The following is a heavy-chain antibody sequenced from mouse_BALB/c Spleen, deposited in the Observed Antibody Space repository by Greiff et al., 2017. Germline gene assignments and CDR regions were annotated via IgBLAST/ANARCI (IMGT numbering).Heavy chain of an antibody. D-gene: IGHD1-1*01. CDR3: ARSFYYYGSSYAMDY. CDR2: ISSGSSTI. V-gene: IGHV5-17*02. J-gene: IGHJ4*01. Sequence: EVQLVESGGGLVQPGGSRKLSCAASGFTFSSFGMHWVRQAPEKGLEWVAYISSGSSTIYYADTVKGRFTISRDNPKNTLFLQMTSIRSEDTAMYYYARSFYYYGSSYAMDYWGQGTSVTVSS. CDR1: GFTFSSFG.